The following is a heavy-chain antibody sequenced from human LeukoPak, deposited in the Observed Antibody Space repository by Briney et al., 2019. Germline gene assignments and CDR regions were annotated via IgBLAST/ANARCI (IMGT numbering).Heavy chain of an antibody. D-gene: IGHD3-3*01. J-gene: IGHJ4*02. V-gene: IGHV5-51*01. CDR3: ASTSYDFRSGYLY. CDR1: GYSFTSYW. Sequence: GESLKISCKGSGYSFTSYWIGWVRQMPGKGLEWMGIIYPGDSDTRYSPSSQGQVTISADKSISTAYLQRSSLKASDTAVYYCASTSYDFRSGYLYWGQGTLVTVSS. CDR2: IYPGDSDT.